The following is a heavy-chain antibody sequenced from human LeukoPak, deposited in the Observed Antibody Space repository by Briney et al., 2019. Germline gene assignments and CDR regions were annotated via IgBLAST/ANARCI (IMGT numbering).Heavy chain of an antibody. CDR3: ARGGSYSGDY. CDR2: ISSSSSYI. CDR1: GFIFSNYG. V-gene: IGHV3-21*01. Sequence: KPGGSLRLSCAASGFIFSNYGMHWVRQAPGKGLEWVSSISSSSSYIYYADSVKGRFTISRDNAKNSLYLQMNSLRAEDTAVYYCARGGSYSGDYWGQGTLVTVSS. J-gene: IGHJ4*02. D-gene: IGHD1-26*01.